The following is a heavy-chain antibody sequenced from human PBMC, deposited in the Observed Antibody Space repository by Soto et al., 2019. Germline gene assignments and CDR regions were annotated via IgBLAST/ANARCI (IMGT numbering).Heavy chain of an antibody. Sequence: GGSLRLSCAASGFTFDDYAMHWVRQAPGKGLEWVSGIISGGTRATYADFVKGRFTITRDNAKNTLYLQMHSLTADDTAVYYCARERTSKGGMDIWGQGTTVTVSS. CDR1: GFTFDDYA. CDR2: IISGGTRA. CDR3: ARERTSKGGMDI. J-gene: IGHJ6*02. V-gene: IGHV3-74*01.